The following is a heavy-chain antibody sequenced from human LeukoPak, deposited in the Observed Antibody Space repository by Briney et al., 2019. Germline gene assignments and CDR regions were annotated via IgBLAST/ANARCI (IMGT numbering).Heavy chain of an antibody. CDR1: GYSFTSYW. J-gene: IGHJ3*02. V-gene: IGHV5-51*01. Sequence: GESLKISCKGSGYSFTSYWIGWVRQMPGKGLEWMGIIYPGDSDTRYSPSFQGQVTISADKSISTAYLQWSSLKASDTAMYYCARLTSMATIRPRAFDIWGQGTMVTVSS. CDR2: IYPGDSDT. CDR3: ARLTSMATIRPRAFDI. D-gene: IGHD5-24*01.